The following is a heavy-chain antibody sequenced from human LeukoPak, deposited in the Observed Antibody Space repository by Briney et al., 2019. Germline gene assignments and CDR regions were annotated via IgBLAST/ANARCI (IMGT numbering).Heavy chain of an antibody. CDR2: INHSGST. J-gene: IGHJ6*02. CDR1: GGSFSGYY. D-gene: IGHD2-2*02. CDR3: ARGRIVVVPAAIQSNYYYYYGMDV. V-gene: IGHV4-34*01. Sequence: PSETLSLTCAVYGGSFSGYYWSWIRQPPGKGLEWIGEINHSGSTNYNPSLKSRVTISVDTSKNQFSLKLSSVTAADTAVYYCARGRIVVVPAAIQSNYYYYYGMDVWGQGTTVTVSS.